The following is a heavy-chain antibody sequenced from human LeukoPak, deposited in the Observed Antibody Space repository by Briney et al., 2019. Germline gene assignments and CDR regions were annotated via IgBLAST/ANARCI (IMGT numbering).Heavy chain of an antibody. Sequence: GGSLRLSCAASEFTFSSYAMSWVRQAPGKGLEWVSAISGSGGSTYYADSVKGRFTISRDNSKNTLYLQMNSLRAEDTAVYYCAKDYYYDSSGYYYPNYFDYWGQGTLVTVSS. D-gene: IGHD3-22*01. CDR2: ISGSGGST. CDR3: AKDYYYDSSGYYYPNYFDY. CDR1: EFTFSSYA. V-gene: IGHV3-23*01. J-gene: IGHJ4*02.